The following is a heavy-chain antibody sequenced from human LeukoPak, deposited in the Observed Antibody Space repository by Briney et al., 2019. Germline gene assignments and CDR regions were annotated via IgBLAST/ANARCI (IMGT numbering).Heavy chain of an antibody. CDR2: INHSGST. J-gene: IGHJ6*03. D-gene: IGHD1-7*01. Sequence: SETLSLTCAVYGWSFSGYYWSWIRQPPGKGLEWIGEINHSGSTNYNPSLKSRVTISVDTSKNQFSLKLSSVTAADTAVYYCARITGTTFLYYYYMDVWGKGTTVTVSS. CDR3: ARITGTTFLYYYYMDV. CDR1: GWSFSGYY. V-gene: IGHV4-34*01.